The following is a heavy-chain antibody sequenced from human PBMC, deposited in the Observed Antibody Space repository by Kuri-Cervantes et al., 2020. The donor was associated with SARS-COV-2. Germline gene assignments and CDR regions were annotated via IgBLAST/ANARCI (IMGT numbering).Heavy chain of an antibody. CDR3: AKLGMGPVDY. CDR2: ISGSGGST. CDR1: GFTFSDYA. D-gene: IGHD7-27*01. V-gene: IGHV3-23*01. Sequence: GGSLRLSCAAAGFTFSDYAVSWVRQAPGKGLEWVSAISGSGGSTYYADSVKGRFTISRDDAKNSLYLQMNSLRAEDTAVYYCAKLGMGPVDYWGQGTLVTVSS. J-gene: IGHJ4*02.